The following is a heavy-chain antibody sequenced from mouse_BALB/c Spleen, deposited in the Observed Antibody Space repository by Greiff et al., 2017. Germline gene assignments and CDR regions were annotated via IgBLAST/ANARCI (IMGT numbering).Heavy chain of an antibody. J-gene: IGHJ4*01. D-gene: IGHD3-3*01. CDR3: ARKGDPYYAMDY. Sequence: VQLQQSGAELAKPGASVKMSCKASGYTFTSYWMHWVKQRPGQGLEWIGYINPSTGYTEYNQKFKDKATLTADKSSSTAYMQLSSLTSEDSAVYYCARKGDPYYAMDYWGQGTSVTVSS. V-gene: IGHV1-7*01. CDR2: INPSTGYT. CDR1: GYTFTSYW.